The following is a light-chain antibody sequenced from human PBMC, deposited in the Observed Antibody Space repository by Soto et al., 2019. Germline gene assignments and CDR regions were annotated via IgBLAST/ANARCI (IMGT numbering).Light chain of an antibody. CDR3: SSYTSSSSYV. J-gene: IGLJ1*01. V-gene: IGLV2-14*01. CDR1: SSDVGGYKY. Sequence: QSALTQPASVSGSPGQSIAISCTGTSSDVGGYKYVSWYQQYPGKAPKLMIYDVSNRPSGVSDRFSGSKSGNTASLTISGLQSEDEADYYCSSYTSSSSYVFGTGPKLTVL. CDR2: DVS.